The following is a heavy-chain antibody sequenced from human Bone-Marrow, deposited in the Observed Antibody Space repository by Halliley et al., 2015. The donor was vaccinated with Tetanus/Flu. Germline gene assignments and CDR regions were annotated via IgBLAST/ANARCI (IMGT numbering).Heavy chain of an antibody. D-gene: IGHD2-2*01. CDR1: GFTFSNYA. V-gene: IGHV3-23*01. Sequence: SLRLSCAASGFTFSNYAMNWVRQAPGKGLEWVSSINADGGGTNYADSVKGRFTISRDNAQNTLFLQMNSLRADDTAVYYCVKDGMKVPSVAFGIWG. CDR3: VKDGMKVPSVAFGI. CDR2: INADGGGT. J-gene: IGHJ3*02.